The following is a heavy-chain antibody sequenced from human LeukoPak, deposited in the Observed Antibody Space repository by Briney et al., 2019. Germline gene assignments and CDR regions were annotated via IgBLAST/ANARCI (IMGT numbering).Heavy chain of an antibody. CDR3: AKDEYCSSTSCHHNWFDP. CDR1: GFTLDDYA. Sequence: GGSLRLSCAASGFTLDDYAMHWVRQAPGKGLEWVSLISGDGGSTYYADSVKGRFTISRDNSKNSLYLQMNSLRTEDTALYYCAKDEYCSSTSCHHNWFDPWGQGTLVTVSS. D-gene: IGHD2-2*01. V-gene: IGHV3-43*02. CDR2: ISGDGGST. J-gene: IGHJ5*02.